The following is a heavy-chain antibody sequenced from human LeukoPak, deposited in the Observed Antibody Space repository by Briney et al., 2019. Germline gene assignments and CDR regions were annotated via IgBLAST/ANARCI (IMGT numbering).Heavy chain of an antibody. CDR2: IFPSGGEI. CDR3: ATYRQVLLPFES. CDR1: GFIFSDYY. V-gene: IGHV3-23*01. Sequence: GGSLRLSCAASGFIFSDYYMIWVRQPPGKGLEWVSSIFPSGGEIHYADSVRGRFTISRDNSKSTLSLQMNSLRAEDTAIYYCATYRQVLLPFESWGQGTLVTVSS. D-gene: IGHD2-8*02. J-gene: IGHJ4*02.